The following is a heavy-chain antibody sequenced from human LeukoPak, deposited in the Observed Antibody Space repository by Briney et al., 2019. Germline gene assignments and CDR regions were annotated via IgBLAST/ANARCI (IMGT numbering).Heavy chain of an antibody. CDR2: ISSSGSTI. CDR3: ARQNTQQFAPTDY. J-gene: IGHJ4*02. CDR1: GFTFSDYY. D-gene: IGHD2-2*01. Sequence: PGGSLRLSCAASGFTFSDYYMSWIRQAPGKGLEWVSYISSSGSTIYYADSVKGRFTISRDNAKNSLYLQMNSLRDEDTAVYYCARQNTQQFAPTDYWGQGTLVTVSS. V-gene: IGHV3-11*04.